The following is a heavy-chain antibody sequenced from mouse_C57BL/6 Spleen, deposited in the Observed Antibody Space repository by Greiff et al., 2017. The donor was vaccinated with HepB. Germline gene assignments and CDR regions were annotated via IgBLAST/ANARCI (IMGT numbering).Heavy chain of an antibody. CDR1: GYTFTSYW. Sequence: VQLQQSGAELAKPGASVKMSCKASGYTFTSYWMHWVKQRPGQGLEWIGYINPSSGYTKYNQKFKDKATLTADKSSSTTYMQLRSLTYEDSAVYYCAKDDYDDYGCWGKGTTVTVAT. V-gene: IGHV1-7*01. CDR2: INPSSGYT. D-gene: IGHD2-4*01. J-gene: IGHJ2*01. CDR3: AKDDYDDYGC.